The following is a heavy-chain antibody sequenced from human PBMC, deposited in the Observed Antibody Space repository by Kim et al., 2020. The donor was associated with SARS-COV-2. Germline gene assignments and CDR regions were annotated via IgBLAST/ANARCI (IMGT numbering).Heavy chain of an antibody. CDR2: IYYSGST. J-gene: IGHJ4*02. Sequence: SETLSLTCTVSGGSISSSSYYWGWIRQPPGKGLEWIGSIYYSGSTYYNPSLKSRVTISVDTSKNQFSLKLSSVTAADTAVYYCARVHSSGWPLREYYFDYWGQGTLVTVSS. D-gene: IGHD6-19*01. V-gene: IGHV4-39*01. CDR3: ARVHSSGWPLREYYFDY. CDR1: GGSISSSSYY.